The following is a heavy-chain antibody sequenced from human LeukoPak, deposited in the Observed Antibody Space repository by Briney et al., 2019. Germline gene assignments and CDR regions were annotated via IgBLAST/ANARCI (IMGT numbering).Heavy chain of an antibody. Sequence: GGSLRLSCAASGFTFSSYAMSWVRQAPGRGLEWVSAISGSGGSTYYADSVKGRFTISRDNSKNTLYLQMNSLRAEDTAVYYCAKSTPLIRDSSGYRNLHGMDVWGQGTTVTVSS. CDR3: AKSTPLIRDSSGYRNLHGMDV. CDR1: GFTFSSYA. J-gene: IGHJ6*02. V-gene: IGHV3-23*01. CDR2: ISGSGGST. D-gene: IGHD3-22*01.